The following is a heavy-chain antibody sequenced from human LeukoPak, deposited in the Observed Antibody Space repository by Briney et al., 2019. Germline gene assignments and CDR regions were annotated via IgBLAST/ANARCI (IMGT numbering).Heavy chain of an antibody. CDR2: IIPIFGTA. CDR3: ARGTLDLAARPDLDYYYYYYMDV. J-gene: IGHJ6*03. Sequence: SVKVSCKASGGTFSSYAISWVRQAPGQGLEWMGGIIPIFGTANYAQKFQGRVTITADESTSTAYMELSSLRSEDTAVYYCARGTLDLAARPDLDYYYYYYMDVWGKGTTVTVSS. V-gene: IGHV1-69*13. CDR1: GGTFSSYA. D-gene: IGHD6-6*01.